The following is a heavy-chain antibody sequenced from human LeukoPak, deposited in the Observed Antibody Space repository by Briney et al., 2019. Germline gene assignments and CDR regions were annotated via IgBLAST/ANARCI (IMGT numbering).Heavy chain of an antibody. CDR3: ARCRAPMVRGVTTVYWFDP. Sequence: SETLSLTCAVYGGSFSGYYWSWIRQPPGKGLEWIGEINHSGSTNYNPSLKSRVTISVDTSKNQFSLKLSSVTAADTAVYYCARCRAPMVRGVTTVYWFDPWGQGTLVSVSS. CDR2: INHSGST. J-gene: IGHJ5*02. D-gene: IGHD3-10*01. CDR1: GGSFSGYY. V-gene: IGHV4-34*01.